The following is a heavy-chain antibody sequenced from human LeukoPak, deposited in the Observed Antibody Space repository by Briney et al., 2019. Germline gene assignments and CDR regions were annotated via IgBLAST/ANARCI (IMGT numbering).Heavy chain of an antibody. Sequence: PSETLSLTCTVSGGSVSSGSYYWSWIRQPPGKGLDWIGYMFYTGTTNYNPSLKSRVTISADTSKNQFSLRLSSVTAADTAVYYCARGGSGYPFDYWGQGILVTVSS. CDR1: GGSVSSGSYY. CDR3: ARGGSGYPFDY. CDR2: MFYTGTT. V-gene: IGHV4-61*01. J-gene: IGHJ4*02. D-gene: IGHD3-3*01.